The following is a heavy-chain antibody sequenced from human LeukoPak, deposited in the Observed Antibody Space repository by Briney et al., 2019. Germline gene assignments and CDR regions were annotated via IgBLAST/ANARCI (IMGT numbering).Heavy chain of an antibody. CDR1: GFTFSSYE. Sequence: GGSLRLSCAASGFTFSSYEMNWVRQAPGKGLEWVSYISSSGSTIYYADSVKGRFTISRDNAKTSLYLQMNSLRDEVTAAYYCARDSGRNYLGAFDILGQGTMVTVPS. J-gene: IGHJ3*02. CDR2: ISSSGSTI. D-gene: IGHD1-7*01. V-gene: IGHV3-48*03. CDR3: ARDSGRNYLGAFDI.